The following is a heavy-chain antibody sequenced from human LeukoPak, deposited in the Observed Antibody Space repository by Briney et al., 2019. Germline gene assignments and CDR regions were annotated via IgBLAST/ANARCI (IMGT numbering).Heavy chain of an antibody. CDR1: GGSISSSSYY. Sequence: SETLSLTCTVSGGSISSSSYYWGWIRQPPGKGLEWIGSINYSGSTYYNVSLKSRVTISVDTSKNQFSLKLSSVAAADTAVYYCARDPAQSYCSGGSCYPGDAFDIWGQGTMVTVSS. CDR3: ARDPAQSYCSGGSCYPGDAFDI. J-gene: IGHJ3*02. D-gene: IGHD2-15*01. CDR2: INYSGST. V-gene: IGHV4-39*07.